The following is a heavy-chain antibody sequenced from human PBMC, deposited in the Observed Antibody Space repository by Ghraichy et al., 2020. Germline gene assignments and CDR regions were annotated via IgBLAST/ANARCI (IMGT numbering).Heavy chain of an antibody. J-gene: IGHJ4*02. D-gene: IGHD5-12*01. CDR2: IKQDGKDK. CDR1: GFTFSNHY. Sequence: GGSLRLSCEASGFTFSNHYMTWVRQAPGKGLEWVANIKQDGKDKFFVESAKGRFTISRDNAKNSMYLQMNSLRAEDTAVYYCARESSFAYSACDYWGQGILVTVSS. CDR3: ARESSFAYSACDY. V-gene: IGHV3-7*03.